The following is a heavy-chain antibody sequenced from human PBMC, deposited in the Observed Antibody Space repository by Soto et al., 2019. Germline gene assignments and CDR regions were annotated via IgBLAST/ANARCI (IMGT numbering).Heavy chain of an antibody. CDR1: GGTFSIYA. CDR2: IIPIFGTA. D-gene: IGHD5-18*01. V-gene: IGHV1-69*12. Sequence: QVQLVQSGAEVKKPGSSVKVSCKASGGTFSIYAISWVRQAPGQGREWMGGIIPIFGTANYAQKFQGRVTITADESTSTAYMELSSLRSEDTAVYYCASARYSSAYYHGLDVWGQGTTVTVSS. J-gene: IGHJ6*02. CDR3: ASARYSSAYYHGLDV.